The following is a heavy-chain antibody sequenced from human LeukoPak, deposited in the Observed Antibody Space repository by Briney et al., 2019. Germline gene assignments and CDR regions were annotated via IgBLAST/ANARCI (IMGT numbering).Heavy chain of an antibody. CDR1: VASFSNDY. CDR2: IYHNGRT. J-gene: IGHJ3*02. CDR3: ARPNSYDVGNNAFDI. D-gene: IGHD2/OR15-2a*01. V-gene: IGHV4-59*01. Sequence: PSETLSLTCTISVASFSNDYWSWVRQAPGKGLEWIGYIYHNGRTNYSPSLKSRITMSIDTSQNQFSLKLTSVTAADTAVYYCARPNSYDVGNNAFDIWGQGTMVTVSS.